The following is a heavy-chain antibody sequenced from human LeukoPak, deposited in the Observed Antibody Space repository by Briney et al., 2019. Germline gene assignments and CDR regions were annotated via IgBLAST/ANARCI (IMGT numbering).Heavy chain of an antibody. Sequence: PGGSLRLSCAASGFTFSSYGMHWVRQTPGKGLEWVAFIRYGGSNKYYADSVKGRFTISRDNSKNTLYLQMNSLRPDDTAVFYCAKDSMSESSGYYLLDYWGQGTLVTVSS. CDR3: AKDSMSESSGYYLLDY. J-gene: IGHJ4*02. D-gene: IGHD3-22*01. V-gene: IGHV3-30*02. CDR1: GFTFSSYG. CDR2: IRYGGSNK.